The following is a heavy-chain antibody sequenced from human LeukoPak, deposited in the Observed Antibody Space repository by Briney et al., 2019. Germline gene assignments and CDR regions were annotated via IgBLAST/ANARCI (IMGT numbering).Heavy chain of an antibody. V-gene: IGHV4-31*03. J-gene: IGHJ4*02. Sequence: SQTLSLTSTVSGGSISSGGYYWSWIRQHPGKGLEWIGYIYYSGSTYYNPSLKSRVTISVDTSKNQFSLKLSSVTAADTAVYYCVRGTYSSSYFDYWGQGTLVTVSS. CDR2: IYYSGST. D-gene: IGHD6-6*01. CDR1: GGSISSGGYY. CDR3: VRGTYSSSYFDY.